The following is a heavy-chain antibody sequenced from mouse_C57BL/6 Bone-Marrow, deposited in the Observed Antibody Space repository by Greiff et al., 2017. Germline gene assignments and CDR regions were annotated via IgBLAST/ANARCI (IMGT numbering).Heavy chain of an antibody. V-gene: IGHV1-81*01. J-gene: IGHJ2*01. D-gene: IGHD2-2*01. CDR1: GYTFTSYG. CDR3: ARWIRRLFDY. Sequence: VMLVESGAELARPGASVKLSCKASGYTFTSYGISWVKQRTGQGLEWIGEIYPRSGNTYYNEKFKGKATLTADKSSSTAYMELRSLTSEDSAVYFCARWIRRLFDYWGQGTTLTVSS. CDR2: IYPRSGNT.